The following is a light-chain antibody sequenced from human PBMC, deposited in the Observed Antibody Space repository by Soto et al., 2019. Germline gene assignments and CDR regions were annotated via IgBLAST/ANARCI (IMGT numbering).Light chain of an antibody. V-gene: IGKV1-5*03. CDR1: QSISNW. Sequence: DIQMTQSPSTLSASVGDRVTFTCRASQSISNWLAWYQQKPGKAPKLLIYKASNLEGGVPSRFSGSGSGTEFTLTISSLQPDDFATYYCQQYSTYWTFGPGTKVDIK. J-gene: IGKJ3*01. CDR3: QQYSTYWT. CDR2: KAS.